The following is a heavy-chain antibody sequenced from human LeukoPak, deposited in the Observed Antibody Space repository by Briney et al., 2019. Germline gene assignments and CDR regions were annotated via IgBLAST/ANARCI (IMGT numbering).Heavy chain of an antibody. D-gene: IGHD3-10*01. CDR1: GYSISNGYY. Sequence: SETLSLTCTVSGYSISNGYYWSWIRQPPGKGLEWIGYIYYSGSTNYNPSLKSRVTISVDTSKNQFSLKLSSVTAADTAVYYCARDVLTGGPFDYWGQGTLVTVSS. CDR3: ARDVLTGGPFDY. CDR2: IYYSGST. J-gene: IGHJ4*02. V-gene: IGHV4-59*01.